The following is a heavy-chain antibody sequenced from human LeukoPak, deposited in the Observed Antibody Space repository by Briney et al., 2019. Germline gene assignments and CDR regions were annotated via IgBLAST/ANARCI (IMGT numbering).Heavy chain of an antibody. CDR1: GFTFSNYG. CDR3: AKDVGHCTSTSCPWDY. V-gene: IGHV3-30*18. Sequence: PGGSLRLSCAASGFTFSNYGMHWVRQAPGKGLEWVALISYDGSNKYYADSVQGRFTISRDNSKSTLYLQMNSLRAEDTAIFYCAKDVGHCTSTSCPWDYWGQGTLVTVSS. CDR2: ISYDGSNK. J-gene: IGHJ4*02. D-gene: IGHD2-2*01.